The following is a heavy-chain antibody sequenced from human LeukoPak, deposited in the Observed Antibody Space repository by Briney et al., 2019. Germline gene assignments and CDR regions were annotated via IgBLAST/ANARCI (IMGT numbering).Heavy chain of an antibody. V-gene: IGHV1-2*02. J-gene: IGHJ4*02. Sequence: WASVKVSCKASGYTFTGYYMHWVRQAPGQGLEWMGWINPNSGGTNYAQKFQGRVTMTRDTSISTAYMELSRLRSDDTAVYYCARVYTAMVTFDYWGQGTLVTVSS. CDR1: GYTFTGYY. CDR2: INPNSGGT. D-gene: IGHD5-18*01. CDR3: ARVYTAMVTFDY.